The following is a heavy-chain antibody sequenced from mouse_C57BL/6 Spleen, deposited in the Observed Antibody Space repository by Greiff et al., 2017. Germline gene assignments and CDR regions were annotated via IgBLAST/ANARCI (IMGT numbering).Heavy chain of an antibody. CDR3: GRGGEGWFAY. J-gene: IGHJ3*01. CDR2: INPGSGGT. Sequence: QVQLQQSGAELVRPGTSVKVSCKASGYAFTNYLIEWVKQRPGQGLEWIGVINPGSGGTNYNEKFKGKATLTADKSSSTAYMQLSSLTSEDSAVYFCGRGGEGWFAYWGQGTLVTVSA. V-gene: IGHV1-54*01. CDR1: GYAFTNYL.